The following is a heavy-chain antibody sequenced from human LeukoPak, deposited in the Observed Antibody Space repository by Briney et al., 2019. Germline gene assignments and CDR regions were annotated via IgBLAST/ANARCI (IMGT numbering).Heavy chain of an antibody. V-gene: IGHV3-21*01. CDR1: GFTFSSYS. Sequence: GGSLRLSCAASGFTFSSYSMNWVRQAPGKGLEWVSSISSSSSYIYYADSVKGRFTISRDNAKNSLYLQMNSLSAEDTAMYYCARDASVADFDYWGQGTLVTVSS. D-gene: IGHD6-19*01. J-gene: IGHJ4*02. CDR3: ARDASVADFDY. CDR2: ISSSSSYI.